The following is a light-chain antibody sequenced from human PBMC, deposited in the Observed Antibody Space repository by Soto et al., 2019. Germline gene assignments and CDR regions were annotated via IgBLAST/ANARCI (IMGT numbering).Light chain of an antibody. CDR3: QQYDNWPPIT. V-gene: IGKV3-15*01. CDR2: GAS. CDR1: RSVGNN. Sequence: EVDRTQSQASMPVSLGGSVTLSWKGSRSVGNNLAWYQQKHGQAPRLLIYGASTRATGIPASFSGSGSGTEFTPTISSLQSEDFAVYYCQQYDNWPPITFGEGTRLDIK. J-gene: IGKJ5*01.